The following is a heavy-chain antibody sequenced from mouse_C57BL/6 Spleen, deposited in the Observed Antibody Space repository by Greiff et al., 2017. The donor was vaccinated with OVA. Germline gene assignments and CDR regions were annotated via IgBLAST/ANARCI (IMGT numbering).Heavy chain of an antibody. D-gene: IGHD1-1*01. CDR2: IDPSDSYT. V-gene: IGHV1-69*01. CDR3: ARRGGIITTVVEWYCDV. Sequence: QVQLQQSGAELVMPGASVKLSCKASGYTFTSYWMHWVKQRPGQGLEWIGEIDPSDSYTNYNQKFKGKSTLTVDKSSSTAYIQLSSLTSEDSAVYYCARRGGIITTVVEWYCDVWGTGTTVTVSS. CDR1: GYTFTSYW. J-gene: IGHJ1*03.